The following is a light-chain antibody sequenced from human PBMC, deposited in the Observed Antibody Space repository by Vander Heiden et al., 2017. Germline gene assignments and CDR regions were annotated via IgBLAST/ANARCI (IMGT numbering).Light chain of an antibody. J-gene: IGKJ2*01. V-gene: IGKV4-1*01. CDR3: QQYYSTPYT. CDR1: QSVLYSSNNKNY. Sequence: DIGMTQPPDSLAVSLGERATINCKSSQSVLYSSNNKNYLAWYQQKPGQPPKLLIYWASTRESGVPDRFSGSGSGTDFTLTISSLQAEDVAVYYCQQYYSTPYTFGQGTKLEIK. CDR2: WAS.